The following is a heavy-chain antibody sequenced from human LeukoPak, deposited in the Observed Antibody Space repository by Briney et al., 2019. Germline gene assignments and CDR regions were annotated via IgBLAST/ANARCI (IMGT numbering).Heavy chain of an antibody. Sequence: ASVKVSCKASGYTFTSYGISWVRQAPGQGLEWMGWISAYNGNTTYAQKLQGRVTMTTDTSTSTAYMELRSLRSDDTAVYYCAREYSSGSSSDFWGQGTLVTVSS. D-gene: IGHD6-19*01. CDR2: ISAYNGNT. CDR1: GYTFTSYG. J-gene: IGHJ4*02. CDR3: AREYSSGSSSDF. V-gene: IGHV1-18*04.